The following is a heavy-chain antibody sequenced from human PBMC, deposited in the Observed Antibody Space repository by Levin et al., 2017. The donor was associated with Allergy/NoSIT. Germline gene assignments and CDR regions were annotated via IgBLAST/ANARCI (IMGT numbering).Heavy chain of an antibody. Sequence: SVKVSCRTSGGTFSGHGIIWVRQAPGQGLEWMGEIIFGTPNYARKFQGRVAMTADESLTTTYMELTSVRSEDTAVYYCASGRPSPYMWGQGTLITVSS. J-gene: IGHJ4*01. CDR1: GGTFSGHG. CDR2: IIFGTP. CDR3: ASGRPSPYM. D-gene: IGHD3-16*01. V-gene: IGHV1-69*13.